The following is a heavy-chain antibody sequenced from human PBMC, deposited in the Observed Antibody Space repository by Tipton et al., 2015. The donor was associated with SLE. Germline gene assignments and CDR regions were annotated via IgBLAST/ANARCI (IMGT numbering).Heavy chain of an antibody. Sequence: RSLRLSCTASGFIFSNYRMSWVRQAPGKGLERVAFIWYDGRNEFYVDSVKGRFTISRDNAKNSLYLQMNSLRVEDTAVYYCARGDFNVWGQGTTVTVSS. V-gene: IGHV3-33*01. D-gene: IGHD2-21*01. CDR3: ARGDFNV. J-gene: IGHJ6*01. CDR2: IWYDGRNE. CDR1: GFIFSNYR.